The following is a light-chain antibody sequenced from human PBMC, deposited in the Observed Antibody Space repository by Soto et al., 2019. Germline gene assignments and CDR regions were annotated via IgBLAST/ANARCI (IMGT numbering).Light chain of an antibody. CDR3: SSYTSNSAYV. CDR2: DVS. V-gene: IGLV2-14*01. J-gene: IGLJ1*01. Sequence: SALAQPASVSGSPGQSITISCTGSSSDVGGYNYVSWYQQHPGKAPKFMIYDVSYRPSGVSNRFSGSKSGNTASLTISGLQAEDDADYYCSSYTSNSAYVFGTGTKVTVL. CDR1: SSDVGGYNY.